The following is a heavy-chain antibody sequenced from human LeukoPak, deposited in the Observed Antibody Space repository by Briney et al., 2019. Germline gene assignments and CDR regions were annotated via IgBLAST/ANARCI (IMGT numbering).Heavy chain of an antibody. Sequence: ASVKVSCKASGGTFSSYAISWVRQAPGQGLEWMGGIIPIFGTANYAQKFQGRVTITTDTSTSTAYMELRSLRSDDTAVYYCARGGYSYGYDYWGQGTLVTVSS. CDR3: ARGGYSYGYDY. D-gene: IGHD5-18*01. CDR2: IIPIFGTA. V-gene: IGHV1-69*05. J-gene: IGHJ4*02. CDR1: GGTFSSYA.